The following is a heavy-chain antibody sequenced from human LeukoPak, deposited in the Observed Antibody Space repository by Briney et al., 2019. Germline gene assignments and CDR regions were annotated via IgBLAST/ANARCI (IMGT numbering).Heavy chain of an antibody. CDR2: MRPDGSEK. Sequence: PGGSLRLSCTGSGFTFSDYWMTWARQAPGKGLEWVANMRPDGSEKYYVDSVKGRFNISRDNAKKLVYLQMNSLRAEDTAVNYRATDAYDDASESWGQGTLVTVSS. CDR3: ATDAYDDASES. CDR1: GFTFSDYW. V-gene: IGHV3-7*01. D-gene: IGHD3-3*01. J-gene: IGHJ5*02.